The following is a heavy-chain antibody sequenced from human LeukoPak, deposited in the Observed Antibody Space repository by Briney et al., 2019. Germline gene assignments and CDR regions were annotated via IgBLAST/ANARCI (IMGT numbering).Heavy chain of an antibody. CDR2: VSGNGGST. D-gene: IGHD3-10*01. CDR3: VRGQKYGSGSYQSF. Sequence: GGSLRLSCAASGFTFSSYAMSWVRQAPGKGLEWVSGVSGNGGSTYYADSVKGRFTISRDNSKNTLYVQMNSLRVEDTAMYYCVRGQKYGSGSYQSFWGQGTLVAVSS. CDR1: GFTFSSYA. J-gene: IGHJ4*02. V-gene: IGHV3-23*01.